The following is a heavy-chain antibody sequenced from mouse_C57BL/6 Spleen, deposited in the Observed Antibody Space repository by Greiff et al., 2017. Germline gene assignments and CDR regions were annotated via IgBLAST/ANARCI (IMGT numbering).Heavy chain of an antibody. Sequence: QVQLQQSGAELVRPGASVTLSCQASGYTFTDYELHWVKQTPVHGLEWIGAIDPETGGTAYNQKFKGKAILTADKSSSTAYMELRSLTSEDSAVYYCTRDYGSSFDYWGQGTTLTVSS. D-gene: IGHD1-1*01. CDR1: GYTFTDYE. J-gene: IGHJ2*01. CDR2: IDPETGGT. V-gene: IGHV1-15*01. CDR3: TRDYGSSFDY.